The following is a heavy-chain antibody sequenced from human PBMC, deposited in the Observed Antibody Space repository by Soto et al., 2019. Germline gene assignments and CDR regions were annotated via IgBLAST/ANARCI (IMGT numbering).Heavy chain of an antibody. V-gene: IGHV2-5*01. CDR3: AHSEYYGETTFWFDP. CDR2: IYWNDDK. Sequence: QITLKESGPTLVKPTQTLTLTCTFSGFSLSTSGVGVGWIRQPPEKALEWLALIYWNDDKRYSPSLKSRLTITKDTSKNQVVLTMTNIDPVDTATYYCAHSEYYGETTFWFDPWGQGTLVTVSS. D-gene: IGHD4-17*01. J-gene: IGHJ5*02. CDR1: GFSLSTSGVG.